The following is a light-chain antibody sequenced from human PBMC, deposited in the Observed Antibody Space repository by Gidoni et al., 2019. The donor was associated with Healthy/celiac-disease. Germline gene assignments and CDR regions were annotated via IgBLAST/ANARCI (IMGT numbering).Light chain of an antibody. CDR2: TAS. V-gene: IGKV1-12*01. CDR1: QGISNW. CDR3: QQANSFPVT. Sequence: DIQMTPSPSSVSASVGDRVTITCRASQGISNWLAWYQQKPGKAPKLLIYTASTLQSGVPSRFSGSGAGTDFTLTISSLQPEDFATYYCQQANSFPVTFGQGTRLEIK. J-gene: IGKJ5*01.